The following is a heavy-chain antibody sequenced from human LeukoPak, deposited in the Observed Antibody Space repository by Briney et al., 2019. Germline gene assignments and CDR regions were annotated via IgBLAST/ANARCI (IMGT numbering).Heavy chain of an antibody. Sequence: PSETLSLTCAVSGYSISSGYYWGWIRQPPEKGLEWIGSIYHSGSTYYNPSLKSRVTISVDTSKNQFSLKLSSVTAADTAVYYCARHGDYYDSGSYYYYYMDVWGKGTTVTVSS. CDR3: ARHGDYYDSGSYYYYYMDV. CDR2: IYHSGST. D-gene: IGHD3-10*01. V-gene: IGHV4-38-2*01. J-gene: IGHJ6*03. CDR1: GYSISSGYY.